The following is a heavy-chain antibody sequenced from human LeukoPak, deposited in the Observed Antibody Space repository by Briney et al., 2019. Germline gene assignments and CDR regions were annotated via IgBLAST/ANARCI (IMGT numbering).Heavy chain of an antibody. CDR3: ARAARGGVVVVAPTHWYFDL. CDR2: ISWNSGSI. J-gene: IGHJ2*01. V-gene: IGHV3-9*01. Sequence: PGGSLRLSCAASGFTFDDYAMHWVRQAPGKGLEWVSSISWNSGSIGYADSVKGRFTISRDNAKYSLSLQMNSLRAEDTAVYYCARAARGGVVVVAPTHWYFDLWGRGTLVTVSS. CDR1: GFTFDDYA. D-gene: IGHD2-15*01.